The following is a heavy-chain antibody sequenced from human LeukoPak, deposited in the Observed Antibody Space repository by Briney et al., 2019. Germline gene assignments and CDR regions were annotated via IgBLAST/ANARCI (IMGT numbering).Heavy chain of an antibody. Sequence: GGSLKLSCAASGFTFSSYAMSWVRQAPGKGLEWVSSITGNHGPTYNTDSVKGRFTISRDNSQNTLYLQMNSLRAEDTAVYYCTKDPNGDYVGAFDPWGQGTLVTVSS. CDR1: GFTFSSYA. J-gene: IGHJ5*02. CDR3: TKDPNGDYVGAFDP. D-gene: IGHD4-17*01. V-gene: IGHV3-23*01. CDR2: ITGNHGPT.